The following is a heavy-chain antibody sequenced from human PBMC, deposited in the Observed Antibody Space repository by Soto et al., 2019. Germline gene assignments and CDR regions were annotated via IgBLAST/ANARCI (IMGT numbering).Heavy chain of an antibody. Sequence: SLRLSCAASGFTFSDHYMDWVRQAPGKGLEWVGRTRNKANSYTTEYAASVKGRFAISRDDSKNSLYLQMNSLKTEDTAVYYCARGPMYSSGLGYYYYGMDVWGQGTTVTVSS. CDR3: ARGPMYSSGLGYYYYGMDV. CDR1: GFTFSDHY. V-gene: IGHV3-72*01. D-gene: IGHD6-19*01. J-gene: IGHJ6*02. CDR2: TRNKANSYTT.